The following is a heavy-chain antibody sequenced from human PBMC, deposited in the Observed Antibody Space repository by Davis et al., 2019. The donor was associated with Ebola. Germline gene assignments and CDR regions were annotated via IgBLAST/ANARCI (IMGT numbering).Heavy chain of an antibody. CDR2: INPNSGGT. CDR1: GYTFTGYY. Sequence: ASVTVSCKASGYTFTGYYMHWVRQAPGQGLEWMGWINPNSGGTNYAQKFQGWVTMTRDTSISTAYMEVSRLRSDDTAVYYCARYYYYYGMDVWGQGTTVTVSS. CDR3: ARYYYYYGMDV. V-gene: IGHV1-2*04. J-gene: IGHJ6*02.